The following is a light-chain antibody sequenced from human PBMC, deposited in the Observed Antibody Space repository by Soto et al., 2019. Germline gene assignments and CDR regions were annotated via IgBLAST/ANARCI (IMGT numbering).Light chain of an antibody. J-gene: IGLJ1*01. CDR3: CSYAGSYTLGV. Sequence: QSVLTQPRSVSGSPGQSVTISCTGTSSDVGGYKYVSWYQQHPGKAPKLMIHDVSKRPSGVPDRFSGSKSGNTASLTISGLHAEDEADYYCCSYAGSYTLGVFGTGTKLTVL. CDR2: DVS. CDR1: SSDVGGYKY. V-gene: IGLV2-11*01.